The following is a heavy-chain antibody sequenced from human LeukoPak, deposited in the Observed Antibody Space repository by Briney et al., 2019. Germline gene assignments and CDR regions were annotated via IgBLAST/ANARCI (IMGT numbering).Heavy chain of an antibody. D-gene: IGHD3-3*01. CDR1: GGSFSGYY. Sequence: SETLSLTCAVYGGSFSGYYWSWIRQPPGKGLEWIGYIYYSGSTNYNPSLKSRVTISVDTSKNQFSLKLSSVTAADTAVYYCARGPDYDFWSGYYTGYYYYGMDVWGQGTTVTVSS. CDR3: ARGPDYDFWSGYYTGYYYYGMDV. V-gene: IGHV4-59*01. CDR2: IYYSGST. J-gene: IGHJ6*02.